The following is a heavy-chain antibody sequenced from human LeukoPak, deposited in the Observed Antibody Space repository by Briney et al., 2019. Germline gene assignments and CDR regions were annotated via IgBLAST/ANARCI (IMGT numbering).Heavy chain of an antibody. V-gene: IGHV1-18*01. CDR3: ARDVEMATIKDY. CDR1: GYTFSTYG. J-gene: IGHJ4*02. D-gene: IGHD5-24*01. CDR2: ISTSNGDT. Sequence: PGASVKVSCKASGYTFSTYGISWVRQAPGQGLEWMGWISTSNGDTNYAQKFQGRVTMTRDTSISTAYMELSRLRSDDTAVYYCARDVEMATIKDYWGQGTLVTVSS.